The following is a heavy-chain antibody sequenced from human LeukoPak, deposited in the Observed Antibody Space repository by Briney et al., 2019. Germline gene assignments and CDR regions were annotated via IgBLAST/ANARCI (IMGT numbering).Heavy chain of an antibody. Sequence: GGSLRLSCAASGFTFSSYGIHWVRQAPGKGLEWVAFIRYDGTNKYYADSVKGRFTISRDNSKNTLYLQVNSLRAEDTALYYCAKSASDIWYLENWGQGSLVTVSS. CDR2: IRYDGTNK. D-gene: IGHD6-13*01. J-gene: IGHJ4*02. CDR1: GFTFSSYG. V-gene: IGHV3-30*02. CDR3: AKSASDIWYLEN.